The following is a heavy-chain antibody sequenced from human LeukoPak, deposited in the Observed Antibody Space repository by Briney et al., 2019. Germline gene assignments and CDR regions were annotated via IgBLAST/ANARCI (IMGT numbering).Heavy chain of an antibody. CDR2: IYGSGST. CDR3: ARDCSGGSCYGAFDI. Sequence: SETLSLTCTVSGASIRSGDYYWSWIRQPPGKGLEWIRYIYGSGSTYYNPSLKSRITISVDTSENRFSLKLSSVTATDTAVYYCARDCSGGSCYGAFDIWGQGTMVTVSS. J-gene: IGHJ3*02. V-gene: IGHV4-30-4*01. D-gene: IGHD2-15*01. CDR1: GASIRSGDYY.